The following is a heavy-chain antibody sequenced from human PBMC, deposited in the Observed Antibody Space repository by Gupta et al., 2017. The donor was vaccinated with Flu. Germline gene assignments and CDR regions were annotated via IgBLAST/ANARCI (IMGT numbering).Heavy chain of an antibody. J-gene: IGHJ6*02. CDR2: ISYDGRSK. D-gene: IGHD1-7*01. Sequence: QEQVVESGGGGVQPGRSLRVSCAASGCSFSNYGMHWVRQAPGKGREWVADISYDGRSKNYADAVKGRFTITRDNSKNTLYLQMNSLRTEDTAVDYCAKDWKWNYNTYGMNVWGQGTTVTVSS. CDR3: AKDWKWNYNTYGMNV. CDR1: GCSFSNYG. V-gene: IGHV3-30*18.